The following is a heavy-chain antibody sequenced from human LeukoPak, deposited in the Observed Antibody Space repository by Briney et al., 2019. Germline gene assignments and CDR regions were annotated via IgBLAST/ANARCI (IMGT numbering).Heavy chain of an antibody. CDR1: GGSISSSSYY. CDR3: ARAGYSGSYYVDPDYYYGMDV. Sequence: KPSETLSLTCTVSGGSISSSSYYWGWIRQPPGKGLEWIGSIYYSGSTYYNPSLKSRVTISVDTSKNQFSLKLSSVTAADTAVYYCARAGYSGSYYVDPDYYYGMDVWGQGTTVTVSS. CDR2: IYYSGST. D-gene: IGHD1-26*01. V-gene: IGHV4-39*07. J-gene: IGHJ6*02.